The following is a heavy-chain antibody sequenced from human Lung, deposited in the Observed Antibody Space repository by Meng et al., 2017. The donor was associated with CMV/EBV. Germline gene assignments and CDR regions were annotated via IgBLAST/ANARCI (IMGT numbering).Heavy chain of an antibody. V-gene: IGHV4-39*02. CDR2: IYYSGST. CDR3: ARDATIFGVLDPYYYGMDV. J-gene: IGHJ6*02. Sequence: SETLSLTCTVSGGSISSSSYYWGWIRQPPGKGLEWIGSIYYSGSTYYNPSLKSRVTISVDTSKNQFSLKLSSVTAADTAVYYCARDATIFGVLDPYYYGMDVWGQGTXVTVSS. D-gene: IGHD3-3*01. CDR1: GGSISSSSYY.